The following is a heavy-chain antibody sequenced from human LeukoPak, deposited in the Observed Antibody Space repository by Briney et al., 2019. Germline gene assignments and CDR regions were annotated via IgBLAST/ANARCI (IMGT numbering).Heavy chain of an antibody. D-gene: IGHD1-1*01. J-gene: IGHJ4*02. V-gene: IGHV3-23*01. CDR3: AKVYVWNEYYFDY. CDR2: VSGSGGNT. CDR1: GFIFSHYG. Sequence: GGSLRLSGAASGFIFSHYGMNWVRQAPGKGLEWVSSVSGSGGNTHYADSVKGRFTISRDNSKNTLYLQMNSLRAEDTAVYYCAKVYVWNEYYFDYWGQGTLVTVSS.